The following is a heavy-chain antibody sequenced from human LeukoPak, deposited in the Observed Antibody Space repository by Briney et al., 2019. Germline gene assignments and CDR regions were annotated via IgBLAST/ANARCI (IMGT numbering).Heavy chain of an antibody. V-gene: IGHV1-69*05. J-gene: IGHJ3*02. CDR3: ARDGTAVVVVAATHRAFDI. CDR1: GGTFSSYA. Sequence: SVKVSCKASGGTFSSYAISWVRQAPGQGLEWMGRIIPIFGTANYAQKFQGRVTITTVESTSTAYMELSSLRSEDTAVYYCARDGTAVVVVAATHRAFDIWGQGTMVTVSS. CDR2: IIPIFGTA. D-gene: IGHD2-15*01.